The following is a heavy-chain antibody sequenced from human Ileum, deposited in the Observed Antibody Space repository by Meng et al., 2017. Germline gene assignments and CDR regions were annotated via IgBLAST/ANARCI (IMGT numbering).Heavy chain of an antibody. D-gene: IGHD3-9*01. Sequence: GESLKISCTASGFTVGDFGMSWVRQAPGKGLEWVGFIRSKGHGGTTEYAASVKGRFTISRDDSKNIAFLQMNSLRIEDTAVYYCTRDRAFEFLNGAIRIDRWGQGTLVTVSS. J-gene: IGHJ5*02. CDR3: TRDRAFEFLNGAIRIDR. CDR2: IRSKGHGGTT. V-gene: IGHV3-49*04. CDR1: GFTVGDFG.